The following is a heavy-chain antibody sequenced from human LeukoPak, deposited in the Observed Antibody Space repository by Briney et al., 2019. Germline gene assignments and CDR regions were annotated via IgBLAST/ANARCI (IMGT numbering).Heavy chain of an antibody. Sequence: PGGSLRLSCAASGFTFSGSAMHWVRQASGKGLEWVGRVRSKANSYATAYAASVKGRFTISRDDSKNTAYLQMNSLKTEDTAVYYCTTAMVVTAILYFQHWGQGTLVTVSS. V-gene: IGHV3-73*01. CDR2: VRSKANSYAT. J-gene: IGHJ1*01. D-gene: IGHD2-21*02. CDR1: GFTFSGSA. CDR3: TTAMVVTAILYFQH.